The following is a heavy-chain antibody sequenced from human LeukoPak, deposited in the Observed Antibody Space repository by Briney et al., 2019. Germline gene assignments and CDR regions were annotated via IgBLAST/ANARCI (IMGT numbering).Heavy chain of an antibody. CDR1: GGTFSSYA. CDR2: IIPIFGTA. V-gene: IGHV1-69*13. CDR3: AREYYYDSSGYYYPKSPFDY. D-gene: IGHD3-22*01. Sequence: SVTVSCTASGGTFSSYAISWVRQAPGQGLEWMGGIIPIFGTANYAQKFQGRVTITADESTSTAYMELSSLRSEDTAVYYCAREYYYDSSGYYYPKSPFDYWGQGTLVTVSS. J-gene: IGHJ4*02.